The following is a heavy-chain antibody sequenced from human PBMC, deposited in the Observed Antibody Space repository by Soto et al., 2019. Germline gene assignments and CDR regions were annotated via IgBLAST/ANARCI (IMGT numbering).Heavy chain of an antibody. CDR1: GGTFSSYT. CDR3: ARVPLDYDILTGYWGGVLDY. Sequence: QVQLVQSGAEVKKPGSSVKVSCKASGGTFSSYTISWVRQAPGQGLEWMGRIIPILGIANYAQKFQGRVTITADKSTSTAYMELSSLRSEDTAVYYCARVPLDYDILTGYWGGVLDYWGQGTLVTVSS. D-gene: IGHD3-9*01. V-gene: IGHV1-69*02. CDR2: IIPILGIA. J-gene: IGHJ4*02.